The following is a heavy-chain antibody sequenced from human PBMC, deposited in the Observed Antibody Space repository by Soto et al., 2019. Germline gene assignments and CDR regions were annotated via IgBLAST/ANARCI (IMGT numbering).Heavy chain of an antibody. CDR1: GGTFSSYA. CDR2: IIPIFGTA. Sequence: SVKVSCKASGGTFSSYAISWVRQAPGQGLEWMGGIIPIFGTANYAQKFQGRVTITADKYTSTAYMELSILRSEYTAVYYCASDYYYDSSGYYFRWFDPWGQGPLVTVSS. J-gene: IGHJ5*02. V-gene: IGHV1-69*06. CDR3: ASDYYYDSSGYYFRWFDP. D-gene: IGHD3-22*01.